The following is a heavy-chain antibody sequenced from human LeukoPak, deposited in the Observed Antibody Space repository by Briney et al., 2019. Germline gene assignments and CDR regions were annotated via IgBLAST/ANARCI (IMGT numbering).Heavy chain of an antibody. J-gene: IGHJ4*02. CDR1: GFTFSSYS. D-gene: IGHD6-19*01. CDR2: ISSTSAYI. CDR3: AKDATYSSGWTDY. V-gene: IGHV3-21*04. Sequence: KPGGSLRLSCAASGFTFSSYSMNWVRQAPGKGLEWVSSISSTSAYIYYADSVRGRFTISRDNAKNSLYLQMNSLRAEDTALYYCAKDATYSSGWTDYWGQGTLVTVSS.